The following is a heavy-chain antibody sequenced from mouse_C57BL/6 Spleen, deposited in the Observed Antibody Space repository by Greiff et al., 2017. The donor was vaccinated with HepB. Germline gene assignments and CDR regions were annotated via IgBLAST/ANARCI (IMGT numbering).Heavy chain of an antibody. D-gene: IGHD1-1*01. V-gene: IGHV1-80*01. Sequence: VQLQQSGAELVKPGASVKISCKASGYAFSSYWMNWVKQRPGKGLEWIGQIYPGDGATNYNGKFKGKATLTADKSSSTAYMQLSSLTSEDSAVYFCARRRITTVVARDYAMDYWGQGTSVTVSS. CDR3: ARRRITTVVARDYAMDY. CDR1: GYAFSSYW. CDR2: IYPGDGAT. J-gene: IGHJ4*01.